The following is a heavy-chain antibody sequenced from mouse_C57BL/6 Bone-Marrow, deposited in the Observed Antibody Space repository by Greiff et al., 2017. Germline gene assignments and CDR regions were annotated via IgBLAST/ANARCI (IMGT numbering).Heavy chain of an antibody. Sequence: EVKLMESGGGLVQPGGSLKLSCAASGFTFSDYGMAWVRQAPRKGPEWVAFISNLAYSIYYADTVTGRFTISRENAKNTLYLEMSSLRSEDTAMYYCARQAYDAMDYWGQGTSVTVSS. J-gene: IGHJ4*01. CDR2: ISNLAYSI. CDR1: GFTFSDYG. V-gene: IGHV5-15*01. CDR3: ARQAYDAMDY.